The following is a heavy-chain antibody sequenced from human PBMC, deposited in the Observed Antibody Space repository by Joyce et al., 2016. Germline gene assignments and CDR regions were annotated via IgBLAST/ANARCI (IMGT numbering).Heavy chain of an antibody. CDR1: GFTFRNYG. CDR2: MSGNGGGT. J-gene: IGHJ5*02. D-gene: IGHD3-10*01. V-gene: IGHV3-23*01. Sequence: EVHLLESGGGLVHPGGSLRLSCAASGFTFRNYGMSWIRQTPGKGLEWVSAMSGNGGGTSYADSVRGRFTMSRDNSKNTLYLEMDSLSHEDTAVYFCAKHRVSWGLVFGDWFDPWGQGTLVTVSS. CDR3: AKHRVSWGLVFGDWFDP.